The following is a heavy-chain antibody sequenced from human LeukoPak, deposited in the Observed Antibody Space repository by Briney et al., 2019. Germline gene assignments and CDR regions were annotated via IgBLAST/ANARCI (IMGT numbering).Heavy chain of an antibody. J-gene: IGHJ4*02. CDR1: GYTFTGYY. CDR2: INPNSGGT. Sequence: GASVKVSCKASGYTFTGYYMHWVRRAPGQGLEWMGWINPNSGGTNYAQKFQGRVTMTRDTSISTAYMELSRLRSDDTAVYYCARDLVVGYCSGGSCYSGLYYFDYWGQGTLVTVSS. CDR3: ARDLVVGYCSGGSCYSGLYYFDY. D-gene: IGHD2-15*01. V-gene: IGHV1-2*02.